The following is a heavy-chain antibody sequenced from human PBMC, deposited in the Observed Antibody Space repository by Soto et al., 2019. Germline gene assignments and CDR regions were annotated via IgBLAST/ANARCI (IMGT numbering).Heavy chain of an antibody. V-gene: IGHV4-59*08. CDR1: GGSISYYY. J-gene: IGHJ6*02. CDR3: AGPNYGDGYYYGMDV. CDR2: IYFSGST. D-gene: IGHD4-17*01. Sequence: SETLSLTCTVSGGSISYYYWSWIRQPPGKGLEWIGYIYFSGSTNYNPSLKSRVTISVDTSKNQFSLKLSSVTAADTAVYYCAGPNYGDGYYYGMDVWGQGTTVTVSS.